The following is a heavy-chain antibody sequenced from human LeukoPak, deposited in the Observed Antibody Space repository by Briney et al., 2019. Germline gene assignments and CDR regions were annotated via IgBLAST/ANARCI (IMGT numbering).Heavy chain of an antibody. V-gene: IGHV4-59*01. CDR3: ARAGQWLETTWFDP. J-gene: IGHJ5*02. Sequence: SETLSLTCTVSGGPISSYYWSWIRQPPGKGLEWIGYIYYGGHTNYNPSLKSRVTISVDTSKNQSSLKLTSVTAADTAVYYCARAGQWLETTWFDPWGQGTLVTVSS. D-gene: IGHD6-19*01. CDR1: GGPISSYY. CDR2: IYYGGHT.